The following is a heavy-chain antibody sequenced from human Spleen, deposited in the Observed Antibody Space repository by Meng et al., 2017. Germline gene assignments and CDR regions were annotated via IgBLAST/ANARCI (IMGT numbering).Heavy chain of an antibody. CDR2: IGHSGFT. D-gene: IGHD6-19*01. J-gene: IGHJ5*02. CDR3: VRSSGWVKTGFDP. CDR1: GGSISTSGYY. V-gene: IGHV4-39*01. Sequence: QPQLQESGPGRVKPWEALSRPCSVFGGSISTSGYYWGWIRQPPGKGLEWIGSIGHSGFTYYTPSLKSRVTVSIDTSRNQFSLWLTSVTAADTAVYYCVRSSGWVKTGFDPWGQGTLVTVSS.